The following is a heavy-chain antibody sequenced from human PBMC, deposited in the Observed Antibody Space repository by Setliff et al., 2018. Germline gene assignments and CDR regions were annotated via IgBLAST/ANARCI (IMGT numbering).Heavy chain of an antibody. Sequence: ASVKVSCKASGYTFSSYAISRVRQAPGQGLEWLGWISVYSGNTDYVQNFQGRVTMTADTSTSTAYMELRSLTSDDTAVYYCARRPRAVYGSGRRNWFLDYWGQGTLVTVSS. CDR2: ISVYSGNT. CDR1: GYTFSSYA. V-gene: IGHV1-18*01. CDR3: ARRPRAVYGSGRRNWFLDY. D-gene: IGHD3-10*01. J-gene: IGHJ4*02.